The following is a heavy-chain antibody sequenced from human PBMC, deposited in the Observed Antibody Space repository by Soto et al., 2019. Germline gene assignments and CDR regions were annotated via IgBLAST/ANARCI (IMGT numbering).Heavy chain of an antibody. CDR2: MNPNSGNT. CDR1: GYTFTSYD. CDR3: AAGYCSGGSCYWYAFDI. Sequence: QVQLVQSGAEVKKPGASVKVSCKASGYTFTSYDINWVRQATGQGLEWMGWMNPNSGNTGYAQKFQGRVTMTRNTSISTAYMELSSLRCEDTAVYYCAAGYCSGGSCYWYAFDIWGQGTMVTVSS. J-gene: IGHJ3*02. D-gene: IGHD2-15*01. V-gene: IGHV1-8*01.